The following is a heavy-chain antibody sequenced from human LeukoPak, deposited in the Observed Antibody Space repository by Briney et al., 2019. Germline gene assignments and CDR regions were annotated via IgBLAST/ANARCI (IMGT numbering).Heavy chain of an antibody. Sequence: ASVKVSCKASGYTFTGYYMHWVRQAPGQGLEWMGWINPNSGGTNYAQMFQGRVTMTRDTSISTAYMELSRLRADDTAVYYCAREKRVAGSRGGLDPWGQGTLVTVST. CDR3: AREKRVAGSRGGLDP. CDR1: GYTFTGYY. J-gene: IGHJ5*02. D-gene: IGHD6-19*01. CDR2: INPNSGGT. V-gene: IGHV1-2*02.